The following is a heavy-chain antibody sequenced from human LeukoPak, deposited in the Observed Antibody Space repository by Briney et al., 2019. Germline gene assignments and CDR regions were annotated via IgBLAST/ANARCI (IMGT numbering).Heavy chain of an antibody. CDR3: ARTPIYFYDNSGYYN. D-gene: IGHD3-22*01. Sequence: SETLSLTCTVSGTSITSYYWSWIRQPAGKGLEWIGLIYSSGSTNYNPSLKSRVTMSVDTSKKQFSLKLSSVTDADTAVYYCARTPIYFYDNSGYYNWGQGTLVTVSS. CDR2: IYSSGST. J-gene: IGHJ4*02. V-gene: IGHV4-4*07. CDR1: GTSITSYY.